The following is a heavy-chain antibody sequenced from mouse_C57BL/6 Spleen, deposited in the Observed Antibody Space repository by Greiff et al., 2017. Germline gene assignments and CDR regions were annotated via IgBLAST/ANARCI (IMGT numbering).Heavy chain of an antibody. CDR2: IYPGDGDT. V-gene: IGHV1-80*01. CDR3: ARQVVATDFDV. CDR1: GYAFSSSW. J-gene: IGHJ1*03. Sequence: VKLMESGAELVKPGASVKISCKASGYAFSSSWMNWVKQRPGTGLEWIGQIYPGDGDTNYNGKFKGKATLTADKSSSTAYMQLSSLTSEDSAVYFCARQVVATDFDVWGTGTTVTVSS. D-gene: IGHD1-1*01.